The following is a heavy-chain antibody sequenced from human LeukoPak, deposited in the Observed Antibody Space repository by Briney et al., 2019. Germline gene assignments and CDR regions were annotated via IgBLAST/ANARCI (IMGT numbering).Heavy chain of an antibody. CDR3: AKDRGRTWVQVAN. D-gene: IGHD2-15*01. CDR2: INWNGDST. V-gene: IGHV3-20*04. Sequence: TGGSLRLSCAASGFSFDDYGLTWVRQAPGKGLEWVSGINWNGDSTDYADSVKGRFTISRDNAKNSLYLQMNSLRAEDTALYYCAKDRGRTWVQVANWGQGTLVTVSS. CDR1: GFSFDDYG. J-gene: IGHJ4*02.